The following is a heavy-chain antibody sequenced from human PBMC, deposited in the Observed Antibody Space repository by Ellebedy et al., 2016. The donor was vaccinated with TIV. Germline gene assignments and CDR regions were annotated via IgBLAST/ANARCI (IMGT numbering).Heavy chain of an antibody. CDR2: INPNSGDT. D-gene: IGHD5-24*01. Sequence: ASVKVSCKASGYTFTGYYIHWVRRAPGQGLEWMGWINPNSGDTNYAQKFQGRVTMTRDMSLTTAYMEVSNLRSDDTAVYYCARAGRDGYKFLLGYFHGLDVWGQGTTVIASS. CDR3: ARAGRDGYKFLLGYFHGLDV. J-gene: IGHJ6*02. V-gene: IGHV1-2*02. CDR1: GYTFTGYY.